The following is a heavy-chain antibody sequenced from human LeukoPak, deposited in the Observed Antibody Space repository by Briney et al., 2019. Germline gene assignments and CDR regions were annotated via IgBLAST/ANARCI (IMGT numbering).Heavy chain of an antibody. CDR2: ISAYNGNT. CDR3: ARGSPTYYYDSSGYPKGYYGMDV. V-gene: IGHV1-18*01. D-gene: IGHD3-22*01. J-gene: IGHJ6*02. Sequence: ASVKVSCKASGYTFTSYGISWVRQAPGQGLEWMGWISAYNGNTNYAQKLQGGVTMTTDTSTSTAYMELRSLRSDDTAVYYCARGSPTYYYDSSGYPKGYYGMDVWGQGTTVTVSS. CDR1: GYTFTSYG.